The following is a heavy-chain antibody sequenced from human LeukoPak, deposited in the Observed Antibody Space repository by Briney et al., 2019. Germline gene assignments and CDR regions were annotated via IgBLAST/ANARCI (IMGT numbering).Heavy chain of an antibody. CDR2: INHSGST. D-gene: IGHD5-18*01. CDR3: ACGYSYGPASFDY. V-gene: IGHV4-34*01. J-gene: IGHJ4*02. Sequence: SETLSLTCAVYGGSLSGYYWSWIRQPPGKGLEWIGEINHSGSTNYNPSLKSRVTISVDTSKNQFSLKLSSVTAADTAVYYCACGYSYGPASFDYWGQGTLVTVSS. CDR1: GGSLSGYY.